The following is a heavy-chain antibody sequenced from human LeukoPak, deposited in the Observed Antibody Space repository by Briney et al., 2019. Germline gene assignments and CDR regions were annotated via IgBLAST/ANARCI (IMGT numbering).Heavy chain of an antibody. CDR3: ARDFRSITMIVVVTTHWFDP. CDR2: IYHSGST. D-gene: IGHD3-22*01. V-gene: IGHV4-38-2*02. J-gene: IGHJ5*02. CDR1: GYSISSGYY. Sequence: SETLSLTCTVSGYSISSGYYWGWIRQPPGKGLEWIGSIYHSGSTYYNPSLKSRVTISVDTSKNQFSLKLSSVTAADTAVYYCARDFRSITMIVVVTTHWFDPWGQGTLVTVSS.